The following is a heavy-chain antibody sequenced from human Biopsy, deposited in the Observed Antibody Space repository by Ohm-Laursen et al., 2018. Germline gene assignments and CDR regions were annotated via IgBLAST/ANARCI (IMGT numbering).Heavy chain of an antibody. CDR3: ARLGSGDYFPTFFDF. Sequence: TLSLTCTVSGGSFTGHYWTWIRQPPGKGLEWIGYISYTGYTSYNASLKSRVTISVDTSKNQFSLKLSSVTAADTAAYYCARLGSGDYFPTFFDFWGQGALVTVSS. J-gene: IGHJ4*02. D-gene: IGHD5-12*01. CDR2: ISYTGYT. CDR1: GGSFTGHY. V-gene: IGHV4-59*11.